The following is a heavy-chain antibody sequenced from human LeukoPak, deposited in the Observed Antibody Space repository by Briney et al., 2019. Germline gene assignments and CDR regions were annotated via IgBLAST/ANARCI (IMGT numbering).Heavy chain of an antibody. D-gene: IGHD5-18*01. J-gene: IGHJ4*02. V-gene: IGHV3-11*01. CDR1: GFTFSDYY. Sequence: PGGSLRLSCAASGFTFSDYYMSWIRQTPGKGLEWLSYMSSSGSIIWYADSVKGRFTISRDNAKNSLYLQMNSLRAEDTAVYYCANGYSCVRTYWGQGTLVTVSS. CDR2: MSSSGSII. CDR3: ANGYSCVRTY.